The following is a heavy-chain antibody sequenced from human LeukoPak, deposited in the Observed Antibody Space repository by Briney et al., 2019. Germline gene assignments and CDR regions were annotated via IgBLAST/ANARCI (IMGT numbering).Heavy chain of an antibody. CDR3: ARHWDGSGPPLDY. CDR1: GYRFTSYW. V-gene: IGHV5-51*01. D-gene: IGHD6-19*01. Sequence: GASLQISCKGSGYRFTSYWIGWVRQMPGKGLEWMGIIYPGDSDTRYSPSFQGQVTISADKSISTAYLQWSSLKASDTAMYYCARHWDGSGPPLDYWGQGTLVTVSS. J-gene: IGHJ4*02. CDR2: IYPGDSDT.